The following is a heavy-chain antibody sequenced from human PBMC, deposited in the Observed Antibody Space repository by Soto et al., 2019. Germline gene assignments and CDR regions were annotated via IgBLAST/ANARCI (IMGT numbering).Heavy chain of an antibody. V-gene: IGHV3-23*01. CDR3: AKDRGPRGGEYYFDY. J-gene: IGHJ4*02. Sequence: EVQLLESGGGLVQPGGSLRLSCAASGFTFSSYAMSWVRQAPGKGLEWVSAISGSGGSTYYADSGKGRFTISRDNSKNTLYLQMNSLRAEDTAVYYCAKDRGPRGGEYYFDYWGQGTLVTVSS. CDR1: GFTFSSYA. CDR2: ISGSGGST. D-gene: IGHD3-16*01.